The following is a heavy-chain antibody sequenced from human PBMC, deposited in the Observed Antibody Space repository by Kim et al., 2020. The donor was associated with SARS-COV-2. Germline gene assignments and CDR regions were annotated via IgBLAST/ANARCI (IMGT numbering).Heavy chain of an antibody. V-gene: IGHV3-48*02. J-gene: IGHJ2*01. CDR3: ARDSKDSSSWYPYWYFDL. D-gene: IGHD6-13*01. Sequence: KGRFTISRDKAKNSLYLQMNSLRDEDTAVYYCARDSKDSSSWYPYWYFDLWGRGTLVTVSS.